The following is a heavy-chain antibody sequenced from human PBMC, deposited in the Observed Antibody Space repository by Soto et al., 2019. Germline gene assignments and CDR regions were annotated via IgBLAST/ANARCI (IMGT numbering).Heavy chain of an antibody. Sequence: ASVKVSCKASGYTFTSYAMHWVRQAPGQRLEWMGWINAGNGNTKYSQKFQGRVTITRDTSASKAYMELSSLRSEDTAVYYCATGRRGFGELLAYWGQGTLVTVSS. CDR1: GYTFTSYA. V-gene: IGHV1-3*01. J-gene: IGHJ4*02. D-gene: IGHD3-10*01. CDR3: ATGRRGFGELLAY. CDR2: INAGNGNT.